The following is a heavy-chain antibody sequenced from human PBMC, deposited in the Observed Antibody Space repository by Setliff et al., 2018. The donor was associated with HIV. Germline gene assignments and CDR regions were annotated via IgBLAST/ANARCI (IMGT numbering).Heavy chain of an antibody. CDR2: IYATGST. J-gene: IGHJ5*02. Sequence: SETLSLTCTVSGGSIDSGSYYWSWIRQPAGKGLEWIGRIYATGSTNYNPYLKSRVTISVDTSKNQFYLKLSSVTAADTAMFYCARHGSNWFDPWGQGTQVTVSS. V-gene: IGHV4-61*02. CDR3: ARHGSNWFDP. CDR1: GGSIDSGSYY. D-gene: IGHD3-10*01.